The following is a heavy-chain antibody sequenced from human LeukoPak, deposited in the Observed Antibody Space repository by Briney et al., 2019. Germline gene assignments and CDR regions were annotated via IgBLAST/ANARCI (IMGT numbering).Heavy chain of an antibody. CDR3: ARVHSPITMIAPGWFDP. J-gene: IGHJ5*02. CDR2: INHSGST. CDR1: GGSFSGYY. V-gene: IGHV4-34*01. Sequence: SETLSLICAVYGGSFSGYYWSWIRQPPGKGLEWIGEINHSGSTNYNPSLKSRVTISVDTSKNQFSLKLSSVTAADTAVYYCARVHSPITMIAPGWFDPWGQGTLVTVSS. D-gene: IGHD3-22*01.